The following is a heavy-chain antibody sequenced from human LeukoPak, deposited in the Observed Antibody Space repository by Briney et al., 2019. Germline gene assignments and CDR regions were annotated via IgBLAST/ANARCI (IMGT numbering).Heavy chain of an antibody. Sequence: ASVKVSCKASGYTFTGYYMHWVRQAPGQGLEWMGWINPNSGGTNYAQKFQGRVTMTRDTSISTAYMELSRLRSDDTAVYYCARGSHYDFWSGYYYYYYYMDVWGKGTTVTVS. J-gene: IGHJ6*03. D-gene: IGHD3-3*01. CDR3: ARGSHYDFWSGYYYYYYYMDV. CDR2: INPNSGGT. V-gene: IGHV1-2*02. CDR1: GYTFTGYY.